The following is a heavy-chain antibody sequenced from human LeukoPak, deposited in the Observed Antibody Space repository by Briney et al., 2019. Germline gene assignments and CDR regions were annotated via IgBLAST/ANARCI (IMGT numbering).Heavy chain of an antibody. CDR3: ARDGGYASGSYI. CDR1: GGSISNYY. D-gene: IGHD3-10*01. CDR2: IYYSGTT. V-gene: IGHV4-59*01. Sequence: PSETLSLTCTVSGGSISNYYWSWVRQPPGKGLEWIGYIYYSGTTNYNPSLESRVTISVDTSKNQFSLNLSSVTAADTAVYYCARDGGYASGSYIRGQGTMVTVSS. J-gene: IGHJ3*02.